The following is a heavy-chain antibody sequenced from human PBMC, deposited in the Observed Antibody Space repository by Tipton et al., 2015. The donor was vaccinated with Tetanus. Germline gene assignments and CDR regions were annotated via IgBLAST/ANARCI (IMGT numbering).Heavy chain of an antibody. CDR2: INTDKGST. J-gene: IGHJ4*02. Sequence: QLVQSGAEVKKPGASVKVSCKASGYTFTSFGINWVRQAPGQGLEWMGWINTDKGSTNYAQNLQGRVIMTTDTSTLTAYMELRSLRSDDTAVYYCARGGTMDYWGQGTLVTASA. V-gene: IGHV1-18*01. CDR3: ARGGTMDY. D-gene: IGHD1-1*01. CDR1: GYTFTSFG.